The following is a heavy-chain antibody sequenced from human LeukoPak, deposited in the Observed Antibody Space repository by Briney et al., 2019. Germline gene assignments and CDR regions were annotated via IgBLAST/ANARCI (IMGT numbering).Heavy chain of an antibody. CDR1: GASISSYY. V-gene: IGHV4-4*07. CDR3: ARTTKGYCSGGACYGLDYFAH. D-gene: IGHD2-15*01. Sequence: SETLSLTCSVSGASISSYYWSWIRQPAGGGLEWIGRLYTSGSTDYNPSLKSRVTISVDKSQIHFSLRLSSVTAADTAVYYCARTTKGYCSGGACYGLDYFAHWSPGILVTVSS. CDR2: LYTSGST. J-gene: IGHJ4*02.